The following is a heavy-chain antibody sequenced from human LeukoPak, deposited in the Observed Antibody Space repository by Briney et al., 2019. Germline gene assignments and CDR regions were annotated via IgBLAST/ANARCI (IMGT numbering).Heavy chain of an antibody. Sequence: SETLSLTCTVSGGSISSYYWSWIRQPPGKGLEWIGYIYYSGSTTYKPSLKSRVTISVDTSKNQFSLKLSSVTAADTAVYYCARGRGRGVLITTSRRSFWFDSWGQGTLVTVSS. J-gene: IGHJ5*01. CDR1: GGSISSYY. V-gene: IGHV4-59*12. CDR3: ARGRGRGVLITTSRRSFWFDS. D-gene: IGHD3-22*01. CDR2: IYYSGST.